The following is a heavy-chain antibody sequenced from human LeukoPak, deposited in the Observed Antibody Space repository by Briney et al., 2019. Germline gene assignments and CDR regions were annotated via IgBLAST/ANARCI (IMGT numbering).Heavy chain of an antibody. D-gene: IGHD3-10*01. V-gene: IGHV3-74*01. CDR1: GFTFSSYS. CDR2: IESNGLT. CDR3: AKAATYFYGSVTYDWFES. J-gene: IGHJ5*01. Sequence: GGSLRLSCAASGFTFSSYSMNWVRQAPGKGLEWVSRIESNGLTLYADSVRDRFTISRDNGKNTIYLQMNSLRVDDTAIYYCAKAATYFYGSVTYDWFESWGQGTLVTVSS.